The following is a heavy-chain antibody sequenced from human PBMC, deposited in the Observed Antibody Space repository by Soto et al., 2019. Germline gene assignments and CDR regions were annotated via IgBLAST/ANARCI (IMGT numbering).Heavy chain of an antibody. J-gene: IGHJ6*02. CDR3: AMDTTRAMLLIYYGMYV. CDR2: IWYDGSNK. CDR1: GFTFSSYG. Sequence: QVQLVESGGGVVQPGRSLRLSCAASGFTFSSYGMHWVRQAAGKGLEWVAVIWYDGSNKYYADSVKGRFTISRDNSKNTLYLPMNLLRAEDSAVSYCAMDTTRAMLLIYYGMYVLGQGTTVTVSS. V-gene: IGHV3-33*01. D-gene: IGHD3-16*01.